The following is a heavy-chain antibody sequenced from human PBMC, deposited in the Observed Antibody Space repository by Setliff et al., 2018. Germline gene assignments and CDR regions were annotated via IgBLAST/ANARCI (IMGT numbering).Heavy chain of an antibody. J-gene: IGHJ4*02. Sequence: SETLSLTCTVSGASISSGTYYWAWIRQPPGKGLEWIGRIHYRGTTYSNASLNSRVTMSVDTSKNHFSLKLPSVTAADTAVYYCAKGGTYRYFDFWGQGALVTVSS. CDR3: AKGGTYRYFDF. V-gene: IGHV4-39*02. CDR2: IHYRGTT. D-gene: IGHD1-1*01. CDR1: GASISSGTYY.